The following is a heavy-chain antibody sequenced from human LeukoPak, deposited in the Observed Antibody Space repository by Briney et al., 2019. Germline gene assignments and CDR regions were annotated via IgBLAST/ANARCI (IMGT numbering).Heavy chain of an antibody. CDR3: AKDLKGGIVVVPAAIIGY. CDR2: ISGSGGST. Sequence: GSLRLSCAASGFTFSSYAMSCVRQAPGKGLEWVSAISGSGGSTYYADSVKGRFTISRDNSKNTLYLQMNSLRAEDTAVYYCAKDLKGGIVVVPAAIIGYWGQGTLVTVSS. V-gene: IGHV3-23*01. CDR1: GFTFSSYA. D-gene: IGHD2-2*01. J-gene: IGHJ4*02.